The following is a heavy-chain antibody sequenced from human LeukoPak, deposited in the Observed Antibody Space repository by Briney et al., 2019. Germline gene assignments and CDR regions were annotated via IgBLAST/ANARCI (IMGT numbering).Heavy chain of an antibody. D-gene: IGHD4-17*01. Sequence: PSETLSLTCVVSGGSISSGGYSWSWIRQPPGKGLEWIGYIFHSGSTYYNPSLKSRVTISVDRSKNQFSLKLSSVTAADTAVYYCASGSTVTRGGYFDYWGQGTLVTVSS. CDR3: ASGSTVTRGGYFDY. V-gene: IGHV4-30-2*01. CDR1: GGSISSGGYS. CDR2: IFHSGST. J-gene: IGHJ4*02.